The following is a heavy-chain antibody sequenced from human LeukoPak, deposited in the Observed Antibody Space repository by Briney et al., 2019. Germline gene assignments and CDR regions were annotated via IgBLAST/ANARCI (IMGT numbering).Heavy chain of an antibody. CDR1: GFTFSGYA. D-gene: IGHD6-19*01. CDR2: ISYDGSNK. CDR3: AKGLPHSSGGGYY. Sequence: PGRSLRLSCAPSGFTFSGYAIHWVRQAPGKGLEWVAFISYDGSNKYYADSVKGRFTISRDNSKNTLYLQMNSLRAEDTAVYYCAKGLPHSSGGGYYWGQGTLVTVSS. V-gene: IGHV3-30*04. J-gene: IGHJ4*02.